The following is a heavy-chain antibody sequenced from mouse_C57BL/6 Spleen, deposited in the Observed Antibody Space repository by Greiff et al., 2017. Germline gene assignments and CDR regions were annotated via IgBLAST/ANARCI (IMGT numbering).Heavy chain of an antibody. V-gene: IGHV1-64*01. CDR3: ARNSNSPFDY. CDR1: GYTFTSYW. CDR2: ILPNSGST. J-gene: IGHJ2*01. Sequence: QVRLQQSGAELVKPGASVNLSFKASGYTFTSYWLHWVKQRPGQGLEWIGMILPNSGSTNYNEKFKSKATLTVDKSSSTDYMQLSSLTSEDSAVYYCARNSNSPFDYWGQGTTLTVSS. D-gene: IGHD2-5*01.